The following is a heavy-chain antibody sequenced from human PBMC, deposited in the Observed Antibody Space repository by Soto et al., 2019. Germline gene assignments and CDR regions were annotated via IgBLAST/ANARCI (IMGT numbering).Heavy chain of an antibody. CDR3: AKDASDSSSWYNTELAGPFFDY. V-gene: IGHV3-23*01. J-gene: IGHJ4*02. D-gene: IGHD6-13*01. Sequence: PGGSLRLSCAASGFTFSSYAMSWVRQAPGKGLEWVSAISGSGGSTYYADSVKGRFTISRDNSKNTLYLQMNSLRAEDTAVYYCAKDASDSSSWYNTELAGPFFDYWGQGTLVNVS. CDR1: GFTFSSYA. CDR2: ISGSGGST.